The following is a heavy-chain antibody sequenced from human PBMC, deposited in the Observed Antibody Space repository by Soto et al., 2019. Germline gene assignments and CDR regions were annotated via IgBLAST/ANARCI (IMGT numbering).Heavy chain of an antibody. D-gene: IGHD1-1*01. CDR2: TYYRSKWYN. CDR1: GDSVSSNSAA. V-gene: IGHV6-1*01. CDR3: ARELEKANWTYYYYYGMDV. Sequence: QSLSLTCAISGDSVSSNSAAWNWIRQSPSRGLEWLGRTYYRSKWYNDYAVSVKSRITINPDTSKNQFSLQLNSVTPEDTAVYYCARELEKANWTYYYYYGMDVWGQGTTVTVSS. J-gene: IGHJ6*02.